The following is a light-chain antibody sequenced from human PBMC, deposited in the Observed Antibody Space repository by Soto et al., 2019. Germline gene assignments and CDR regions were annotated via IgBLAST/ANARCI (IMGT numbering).Light chain of an antibody. V-gene: IGLV1-40*01. CDR2: VNI. CDR3: QSYDSSLSGWV. J-gene: IGLJ3*02. CDR1: TSNIGAGYD. Sequence: QSVLTQPPSVSGAPGQRVTISCTGSTSNIGAGYDVHWYQQLPGTAPKLLIYVNINRPSGVPDRFSGSKSGTSASLAITGLQAEDEADYSCQSYDSSLSGWVFGGGTKLTVL.